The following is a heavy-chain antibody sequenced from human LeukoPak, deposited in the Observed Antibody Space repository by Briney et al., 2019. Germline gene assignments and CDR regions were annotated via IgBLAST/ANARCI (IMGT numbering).Heavy chain of an antibody. J-gene: IGHJ6*03. CDR3: ARDLESYDFWSGRYYYYMDV. V-gene: IGHV1-2*02. CDR2: INPNSGGT. Sequence: ASVKVSCKASGYTFTGYYMHWVRQAPGQGLGWMGWINPNSGGTNYAQKFQGRVTMTRDTSISTAYMELSRLRSDDTAVYYCARDLESYDFWSGRYYYYMDVWGKGTTVTVSS. CDR1: GYTFTGYY. D-gene: IGHD3-3*01.